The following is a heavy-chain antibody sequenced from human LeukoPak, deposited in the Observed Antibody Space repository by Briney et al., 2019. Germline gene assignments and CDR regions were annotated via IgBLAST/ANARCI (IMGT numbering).Heavy chain of an antibody. CDR3: TTVAYGDYVPDY. J-gene: IGHJ4*02. V-gene: IGHV3-15*01. CDR2: KSKTDGGTT. Sequence: KSKTDGGTTDYAAPVKGRFTISRDDSKNTLYLQMNSLKTEDTAVYYCTTVAYGDYVPDYWGQGTLVTVSS. D-gene: IGHD4-17*01.